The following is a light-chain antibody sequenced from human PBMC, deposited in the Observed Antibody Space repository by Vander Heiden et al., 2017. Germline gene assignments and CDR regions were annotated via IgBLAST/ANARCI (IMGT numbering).Light chain of an antibody. CDR2: EVS. CDR1: SSDVGGYNY. Sequence: QSALTQPASVSGSPGQSITISCTGTSSDVGGYNYVSWYQQHPGKAPKLIIYEVSNRPSGVSNRFSGSKSGNTAALTISGLQAEDEADYYCRSYTSSSTLVVFGGGTKLTVL. CDR3: RSYTSSSTLVV. V-gene: IGLV2-14*01. J-gene: IGLJ3*02.